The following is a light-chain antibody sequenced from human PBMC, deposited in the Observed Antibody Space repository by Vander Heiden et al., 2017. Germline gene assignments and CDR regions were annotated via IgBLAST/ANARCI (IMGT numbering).Light chain of an antibody. V-gene: IGKV1-33*01. CDR1: QDISNY. CDR2: DAS. J-gene: IGKJ4*01. CDR3: QEDDNHPIT. Sequence: DIQMTQSPSSLSASVGDRVTITCQASQDISNYLNWYQQKPGKAPKLLIYDASNLETGVPSRFSGSGSGTDFTFTISSLQPEDFATYYCQEDDNHPITFGGGTKVEIK.